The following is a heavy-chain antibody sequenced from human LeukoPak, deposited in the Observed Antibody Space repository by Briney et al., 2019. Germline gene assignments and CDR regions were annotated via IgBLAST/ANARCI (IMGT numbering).Heavy chain of an antibody. Sequence: GGSLRLSCAASGFTFSSYAMRWVRQAPGKGLEWVAVISYDGSNKYYADSVKGRFTISRDNSKNTLYLQMNSLRAEDTAVYYCARWQHAAAGIGAIPNWFDHWGQGTLVTVYS. CDR2: ISYDGSNK. V-gene: IGHV3-30*01. CDR3: ARWQHAAAGIGAIPNWFDH. D-gene: IGHD6-13*01. J-gene: IGHJ5*02. CDR1: GFTFSSYA.